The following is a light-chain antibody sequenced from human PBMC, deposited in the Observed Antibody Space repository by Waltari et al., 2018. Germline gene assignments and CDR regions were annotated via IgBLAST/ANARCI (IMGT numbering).Light chain of an antibody. CDR2: GAS. CDR1: QRVSGK. J-gene: IGKJ2*01. Sequence: LVMTQSPATLSVSQGERVTLSCRASQRVSGKLAWYQQKPGHAPRTLMYGASTRAACVPTRFSGRGSGTEFTVTISSLQSEDFAVYYCQQYNDWPQTFGQGTKLETK. V-gene: IGKV3-15*01. CDR3: QQYNDWPQT.